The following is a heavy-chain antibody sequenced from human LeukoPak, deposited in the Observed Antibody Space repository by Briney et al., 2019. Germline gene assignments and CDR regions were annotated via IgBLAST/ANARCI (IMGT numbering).Heavy chain of an antibody. CDR2: IIPIFGTA. J-gene: IGHJ5*02. CDR1: GGTFSSYA. Sequence: ASVKVSCKASGGTFSSYAISWVRQAPGQGLEWMGGIIPIFGTANYAQKFQGRVTITADKSTSTAYMELSSLRSEDTAVYYCARGSRRNNWFDPWGQGTRVSVSS. CDR3: ARGSRRNNWFDP. D-gene: IGHD3-10*01. V-gene: IGHV1-69*06.